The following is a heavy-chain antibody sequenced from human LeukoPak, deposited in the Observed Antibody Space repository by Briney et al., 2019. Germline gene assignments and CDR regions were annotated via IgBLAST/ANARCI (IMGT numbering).Heavy chain of an antibody. CDR2: MYHSGNT. D-gene: IGHD1-26*01. CDR3: ARDRGEGIVGTFDY. J-gene: IGHJ4*02. V-gene: IGHV4-59*01. CDR1: GGSISGYY. Sequence: SETLSLTCTVAGGSISGYYWSWIRQPPGKGLEWIGYMYHSGNTHYNPSLKSRVTMSVDTSKNQFSLRLSSVTPADTAVYYCARDRGEGIVGTFDYWGQGTLVTVSS.